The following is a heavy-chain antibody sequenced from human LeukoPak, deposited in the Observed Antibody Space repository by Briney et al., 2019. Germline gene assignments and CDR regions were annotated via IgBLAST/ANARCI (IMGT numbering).Heavy chain of an antibody. J-gene: IGHJ4*02. Sequence: SETLSLTCTVTVGSLSSSSYYWGWIRQPPGKGLEWIGSIYYSGTTYYNPSLKSRVTISVDTSKNQFSLKLSSVTAADTAVYYCATDVNPNYFDYWGQGTLVTVSS. D-gene: IGHD1-14*01. CDR2: IYYSGTT. CDR1: VGSLSSSSYY. V-gene: IGHV4-39*02. CDR3: ATDVNPNYFDY.